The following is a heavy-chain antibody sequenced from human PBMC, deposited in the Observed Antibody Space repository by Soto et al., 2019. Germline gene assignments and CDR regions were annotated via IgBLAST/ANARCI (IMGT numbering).Heavy chain of an antibody. V-gene: IGHV3-23*01. D-gene: IGHD6-13*01. CDR3: ARRSSSWYFDC. CDR1: GFTFSSYA. J-gene: IGHJ4*02. CDR2: ISGSGDST. Sequence: EVQLLESGGGLVQPGGSLRLSCAASGFTFSSYAMNWVRQAPGKGLEWVSVISGSGDSTYYADSVKGRFTISRDNSKNTLYLQMNSLRAEDTAVNYCARRSSSWYFDCWGQGTLVTVSS.